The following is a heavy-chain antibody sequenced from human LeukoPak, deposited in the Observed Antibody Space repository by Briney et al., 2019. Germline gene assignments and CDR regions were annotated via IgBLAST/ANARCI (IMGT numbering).Heavy chain of an antibody. Sequence: SETLSLTCTVSGGSVSSGSCYWSWIRQPPGKGLEWIGYIYYSGSTNYNPSLKSRVTISVDTSKNQFSLKLSSVTAADTAVYYCARWHIVVVPAARGTYGMDVWGKGTTVTVSS. CDR1: GGSVSSGSCY. D-gene: IGHD2-2*01. J-gene: IGHJ6*04. V-gene: IGHV4-61*01. CDR3: ARWHIVVVPAARGTYGMDV. CDR2: IYYSGST.